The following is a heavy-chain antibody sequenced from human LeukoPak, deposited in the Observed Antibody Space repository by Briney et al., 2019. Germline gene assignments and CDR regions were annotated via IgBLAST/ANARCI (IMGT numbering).Heavy chain of an antibody. CDR3: ARVVVAGPRAFDY. V-gene: IGHV1-8*02. CDR2: MNPNSGDT. J-gene: IGHJ4*02. CDR1: GSTFSSYD. Sequence: GASVKVSCKASGSTFSSYDINWVRQATGQGLEWMGWMNPNSGDTGYTPRFQGRVTMTRNTSISTAYMELSSLRSEDTAVYYCARVVVAGPRAFDYWGQGTLVTVSS. D-gene: IGHD6-19*01.